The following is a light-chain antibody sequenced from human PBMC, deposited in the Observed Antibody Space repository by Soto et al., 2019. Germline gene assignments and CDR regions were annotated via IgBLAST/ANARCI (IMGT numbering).Light chain of an antibody. V-gene: IGKV1-6*01. J-gene: IGKJ1*01. CDR2: AAS. CDR3: LQDYNYPWT. Sequence: AIQMTQSPSSLSASVGDRVTITCRASQGIRNDLGRYQQKPGKAPKLLIYAASSLQSGVPSRFSGSGSGTDFTLTISSMQPEDFATYYCLQDYNYPWTFGQGTKVDIK. CDR1: QGIRND.